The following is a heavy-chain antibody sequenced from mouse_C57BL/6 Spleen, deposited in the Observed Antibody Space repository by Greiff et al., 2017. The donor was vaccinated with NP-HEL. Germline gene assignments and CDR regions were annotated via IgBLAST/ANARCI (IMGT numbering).Heavy chain of an antibody. CDR1: GYAFSSYW. V-gene: IGHV1-80*01. Sequence: LQESGAELVKPGASVKISCKASGYAFSSYWMNWVKQRPGKGLEWIGQIYPGDGDTNYNGKFKGKATLTADKSSSTAYMQLSSLTSEDSAVYFCARGNWDYYAMDYWGQGTSVTVSS. CDR2: IYPGDGDT. D-gene: IGHD4-1*01. J-gene: IGHJ4*01. CDR3: ARGNWDYYAMDY.